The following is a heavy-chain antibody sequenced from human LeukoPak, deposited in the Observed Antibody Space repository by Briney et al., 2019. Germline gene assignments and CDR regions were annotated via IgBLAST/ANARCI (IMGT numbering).Heavy chain of an antibody. V-gene: IGHV3-66*01. Sequence: GGSLRLSFVASGFTVSDYFTFMSWVRQAPGNGLEWVSVIYSDGNPHYVDSVKGRFTISRDNAKNSLILQMNRLRAEETAVYLCARDVSDENGSASRIHLDSWGQGTLVSVSS. D-gene: IGHD6-6*01. CDR1: GFTVSDYF. CDR3: ARDVSDENGSASRIHLDS. J-gene: IGHJ4*02. CDR2: IYSDGNP.